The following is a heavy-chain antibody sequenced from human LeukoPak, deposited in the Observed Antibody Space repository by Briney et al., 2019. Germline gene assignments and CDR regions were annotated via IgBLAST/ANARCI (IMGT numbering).Heavy chain of an antibody. CDR1: GFTFSSYA. V-gene: IGHV3-30*01. CDR3: ARANWFDP. CDR2: ISYDGSNK. Sequence: GRSLRLSCAASGFTFSSYAMHWVRQAPGKGLEWVAVISYDGSNKYYADSVKGQFTISSDNSKITLYLQMNSLRAEDTAVYYCARANWFDPWGQGTLVTVSS. J-gene: IGHJ5*02.